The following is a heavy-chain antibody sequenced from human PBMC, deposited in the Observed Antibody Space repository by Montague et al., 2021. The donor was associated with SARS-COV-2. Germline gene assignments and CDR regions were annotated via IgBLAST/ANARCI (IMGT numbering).Heavy chain of an antibody. CDR3: SRGGATYYYVTSGYVNAFDT. CDR1: GDSISTYY. V-gene: IGHV4-59*01. CDR2: IYYNWYT. Sequence: SETLSLTCTVSGDSISTYYWSWIRQPPGKGLEWIGYIYYNWYTNYNPSLKSRVTISVDTSKNQFSLRLSSVTAADTAVYSCSRGGATYYYVTSGYVNAFDTWGQGTMVTVSS. J-gene: IGHJ3*02. D-gene: IGHD3-22*01.